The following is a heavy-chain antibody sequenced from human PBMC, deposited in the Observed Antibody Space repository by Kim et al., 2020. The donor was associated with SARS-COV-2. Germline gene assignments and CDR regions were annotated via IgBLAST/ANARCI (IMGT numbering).Heavy chain of an antibody. CDR1: GGSFSGYY. D-gene: IGHD2-15*01. CDR2: INHSGST. CDR3: ARLRRYCSGGSCLYWFDP. Sequence: SETLSLTCAVYGGSFSGYYWSWIRQPPGKGLEWIGEINHSGSTNYNPSLKSRVTISVDTSKNQFSLKLSSVTAADTAVYYCARLRRYCSGGSCLYWFDPWGQGTLVTVSS. J-gene: IGHJ5*02. V-gene: IGHV4-34*01.